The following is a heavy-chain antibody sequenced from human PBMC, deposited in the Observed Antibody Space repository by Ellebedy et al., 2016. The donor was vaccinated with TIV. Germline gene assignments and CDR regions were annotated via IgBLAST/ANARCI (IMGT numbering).Heavy chain of an antibody. CDR1: GGSISSGGYY. CDR2: IYYSGST. J-gene: IGHJ5*02. CDR3: ARDFGGAAVGP. D-gene: IGHD3-16*01. Sequence: SETLSLXXTVSGGSISSGGYYWSWIRQHPGKGLEWIGYIYYSGSTYYNPSLKSRVTISVDTSKNQFSLKLSSVTAADTAVYYCARDFGGAAVGPWGQGTLVTVSS. V-gene: IGHV4-31*03.